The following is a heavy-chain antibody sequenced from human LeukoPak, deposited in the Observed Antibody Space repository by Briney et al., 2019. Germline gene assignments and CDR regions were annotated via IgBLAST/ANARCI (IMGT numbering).Heavy chain of an antibody. D-gene: IGHD3-22*01. CDR2: FDPEDGET. CDR1: GYTLTELS. J-gene: IGHJ1*01. Sequence: ASVKVSCKVSGYTLTELSMHWVRQAPGKGLEWMGGFDPEDGETIYAQKFQGRVTMTRNTSISTAYMELSSLRSEDTAVYYCARGQVPYYYDSSGRTAEYFQHWGQGTLVTVSS. CDR3: ARGQVPYYYDSSGRTAEYFQH. V-gene: IGHV1-24*01.